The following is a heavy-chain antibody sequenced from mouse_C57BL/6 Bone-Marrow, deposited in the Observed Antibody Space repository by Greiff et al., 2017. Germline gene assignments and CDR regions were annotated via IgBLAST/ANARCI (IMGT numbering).Heavy chain of an antibody. D-gene: IGHD2-1*01. CDR2: ISDGGSYT. CDR3: ARIYYGNPYYYAMDY. V-gene: IGHV5-4*03. CDR1: GFTFSSYA. J-gene: IGHJ4*01. Sequence: DVKLVESGGGLVKPGGSLKLSCAASGFTFSSYAMSWVRQTPEKRLEWVATISDGGSYTYYPDNVKGRFTISRDNAKNNLYLLMSHLKSEDTAMYSCARIYYGNPYYYAMDYWGQGTSVTVSS.